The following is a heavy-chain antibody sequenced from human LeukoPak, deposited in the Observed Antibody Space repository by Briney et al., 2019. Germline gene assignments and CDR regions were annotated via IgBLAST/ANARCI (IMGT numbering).Heavy chain of an antibody. V-gene: IGHV3-23*01. D-gene: IGHD3-22*01. CDR2: ISGSGGSA. J-gene: IGHJ4*02. CDR1: GFTFSSYA. CDR3: AKALPEYYDSSGYYY. Sequence: PGGSLRLSCAASGFTFSSYAMSWVRQAPGKGLEWVSAISGSGGSAYYADSVKGRFTISRDNSKNTLYLQMNSLRAEDTAVYYCAKALPEYYDSSGYYYWGQGTLVTVSS.